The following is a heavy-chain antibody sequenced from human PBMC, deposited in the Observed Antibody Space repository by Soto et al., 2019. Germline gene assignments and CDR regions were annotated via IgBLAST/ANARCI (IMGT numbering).Heavy chain of an antibody. J-gene: IGHJ6*02. CDR3: ARGDSTDCSNGVCSFFYNHDMDV. V-gene: IGHV1-2*04. D-gene: IGHD2-8*01. Sequence: GASVKVSCKASGYSFTDYHIHWVRQPPGQGLEWLGRINPKSGGTSTAQKFQGWVTMTTDTSISTASMELTRLTSDDTAIYYCARGDSTDCSNGVCSFFYNHDMDVWG. CDR2: INPKSGGT. CDR1: GYSFTDYH.